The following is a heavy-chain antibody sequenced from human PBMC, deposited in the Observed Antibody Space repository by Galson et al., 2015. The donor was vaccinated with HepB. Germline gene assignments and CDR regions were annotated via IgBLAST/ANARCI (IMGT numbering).Heavy chain of an antibody. D-gene: IGHD3-16*01. CDR2: ISAYNGKT. J-gene: IGHJ5*01. V-gene: IGHV1-18*04. CDR1: GYSFTDFG. CDR3: VRDLGEMMTLIFFDF. Sequence: SVKVSCKASGYSFTDFGISWVRQAPGQGLEWMGWISAYNGKTNYAQKVQGRVTMTTDISTSTAYMELRSLRSDDTAVYYCVRDLGEMMTLIFFDFWGQGTLVTVSS.